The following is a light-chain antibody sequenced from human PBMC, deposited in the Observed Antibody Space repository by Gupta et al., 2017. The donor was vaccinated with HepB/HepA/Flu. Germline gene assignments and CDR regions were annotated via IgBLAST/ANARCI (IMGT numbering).Light chain of an antibody. CDR1: SGHSNYA. Sequence: QLVLTQSPSAAASLGASVQVTCTLSSGHSNYAIAWHQQHPEKGPRYLMRVNSDGSHTKGDGIPARFSGSGSGPERYPTISSLQSEDEAYYYCPNWATGIGEAFGTGTKVTVL. V-gene: IGLV4-69*01. CDR3: PNWATGIGEA. J-gene: IGLJ1*01. CDR2: VNSDGSH.